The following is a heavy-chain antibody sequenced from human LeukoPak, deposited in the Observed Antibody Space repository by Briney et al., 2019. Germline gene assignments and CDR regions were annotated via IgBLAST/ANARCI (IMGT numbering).Heavy chain of an antibody. CDR1: GGSFSGYY. D-gene: IGHD6-19*01. CDR3: ARRGGWFPLFDY. Sequence: SETLSLTCAVYGGSFSGYYWSWIRQPPGKGLEWIGEINHSGSTNYNPSLKSRVTISVERSKNQFSLKLSSVTAADTAVYYCARRGGWFPLFDYWGQGTLVTVSS. J-gene: IGHJ4*02. CDR2: INHSGST. V-gene: IGHV4-34*01.